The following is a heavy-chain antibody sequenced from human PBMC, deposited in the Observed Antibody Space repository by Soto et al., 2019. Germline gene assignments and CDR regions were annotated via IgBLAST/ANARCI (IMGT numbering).Heavy chain of an antibody. J-gene: IGHJ4*02. CDR2: IYSGGGT. D-gene: IGHD2-15*01. CDR1: GFTVSSSD. Sequence: EVQLVESGGGLVQPGGSLRLSCAASGFTVSSSDMSWVRQAPGKGLEWVSVIYSGGGTYYADSVKGRFTISRDNSKNTLYLQMNSMGDEDTAVYYCVRSFFCSGGGCYSISSLWGQGTLVTVSS. V-gene: IGHV3-66*01. CDR3: VRSFFCSGGGCYSISSL.